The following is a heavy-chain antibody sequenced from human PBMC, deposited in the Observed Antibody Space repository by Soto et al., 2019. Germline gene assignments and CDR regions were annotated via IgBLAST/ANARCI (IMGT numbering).Heavy chain of an antibody. CDR1: GFIFRSNC. CDR3: AKESIAYGASEY. D-gene: IGHD4-17*01. Sequence: QVQLVDSGGGVVQPGRSLRLSCAASGFIFRSNCRHRVRQAPGKWLAWVAVLSYDGITQYYTDSVKGRFTISRDTSKNTLYLQMNSLRSEDTGMYYCAKESIAYGASEYWGQGTLVAVSS. CDR2: LSYDGITQ. J-gene: IGHJ4*02. V-gene: IGHV3-30*18.